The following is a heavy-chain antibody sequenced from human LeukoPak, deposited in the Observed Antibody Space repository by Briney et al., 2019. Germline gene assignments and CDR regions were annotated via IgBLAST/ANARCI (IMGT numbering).Heavy chain of an antibody. V-gene: IGHV1-2*02. J-gene: IGHJ4*02. Sequence: ASVKVSCKTSGYTFTGYYMHWVRQAPGQGLEWMGWIIPNNGGTNYAQKFQGRVPMTRDTSISTAFMELSRLRSDDTAIYYCARANQHYFDSWGQGTLVTVSS. CDR3: ARANQHYFDS. CDR2: IIPNNGGT. D-gene: IGHD1-14*01. CDR1: GYTFTGYY.